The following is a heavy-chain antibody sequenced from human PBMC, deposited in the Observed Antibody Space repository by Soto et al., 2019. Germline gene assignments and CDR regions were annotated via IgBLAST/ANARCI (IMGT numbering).Heavy chain of an antibody. J-gene: IGHJ4*02. D-gene: IGHD1-26*01. CDR2: ISSSSYI. Sequence: EVQLVESGGGLVKPGGSLRLSCAASGFTFSSYSMNWVRQAPGKGLEWVSSISSSSYIYYADSVKGRFTISRDNAKNSLYLQMNSLRAEDTAVYYCAIAGGWELLDYWGQGTLVTVSS. CDR1: GFTFSSYS. V-gene: IGHV3-21*01. CDR3: AIAGGWELLDY.